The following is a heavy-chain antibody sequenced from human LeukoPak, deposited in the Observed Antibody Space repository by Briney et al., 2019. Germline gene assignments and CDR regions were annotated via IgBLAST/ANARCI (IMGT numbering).Heavy chain of an antibody. CDR1: GGSISSYY. J-gene: IGHJ6*03. V-gene: IGHV4-59*01. CDR3: ARVLYDSSGYYSDYYYYMDV. D-gene: IGHD3-22*01. Sequence: SETLSLTCTVSGGSISSYYWSWIRQPPGKGLEWIGYIYYSGSTNYNPSLKSRVTISVDTSKNQFSPKLSSVTAADTAVYYCARVLYDSSGYYSDYYYYMDVWGKGTTVTVSS. CDR2: IYYSGST.